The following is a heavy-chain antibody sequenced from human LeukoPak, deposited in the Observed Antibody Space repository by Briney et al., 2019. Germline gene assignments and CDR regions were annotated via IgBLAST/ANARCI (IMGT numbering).Heavy chain of an antibody. V-gene: IGHV4-59*08. CDR3: ARHLVSSLPTGLDY. CDR2: IHYSGTA. J-gene: IGHJ4*02. Sequence: SETLSLTCTVSGGSISSYYWSWIRQPAGKGLEYIGYIHYSGTANYTPSLRSRVTISVDTSKNQFSLTLTSVTAGDTAVYYCARHLVSSLPTGLDYWGQGALVTVSS. CDR1: GGSISSYY. D-gene: IGHD3-9*01.